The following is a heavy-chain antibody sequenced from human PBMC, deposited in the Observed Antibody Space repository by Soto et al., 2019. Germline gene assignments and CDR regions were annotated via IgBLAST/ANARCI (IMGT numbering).Heavy chain of an antibody. V-gene: IGHV3-30*14. CDR2: ISYDGSKI. Sequence: QVQLVESGGGVVQPGRSLRLSCVASGFTFGHYAMHWVRQAPGKGLEWVAMISYDGSKIDYADSVKGRLTISRSNPRNTLYLQMTSLRTEDTAVYYCARNDYATYYFDYWGQGALVTVSS. CDR1: GFTFGHYA. CDR3: ARNDYATYYFDY. D-gene: IGHD5-12*01. J-gene: IGHJ4*02.